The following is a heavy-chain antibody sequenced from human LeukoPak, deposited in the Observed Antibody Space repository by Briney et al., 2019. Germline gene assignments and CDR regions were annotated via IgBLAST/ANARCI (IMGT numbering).Heavy chain of an antibody. J-gene: IGHJ4*02. CDR3: ARDSRGYSGFEPLDY. CDR2: IWYDGSNK. CDR1: GFTFSSYG. V-gene: IGHV3-33*01. D-gene: IGHD5-12*01. Sequence: PGRSLRLSCAASGFTFSSYGTHWVRQAPGKGLEWVAVIWYDGSNKYYADSVKGRFTISRDNSKNTLYLQMNSLRAEDTAVYYCARDSRGYSGFEPLDYWGQGTLVTVSS.